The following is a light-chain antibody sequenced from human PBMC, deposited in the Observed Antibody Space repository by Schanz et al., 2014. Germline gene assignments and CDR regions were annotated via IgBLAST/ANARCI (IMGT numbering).Light chain of an antibody. CDR1: QSVSSSY. V-gene: IGKV3-20*01. Sequence: ETVLTQSPGTLSLPPGERATLSCRASQSVSSSYLAWYQQKPGQAPRLLIYGASSRATGIPDRFSGSGSGTDFTLTISRLEPEDFAVYYCQQYGSSAWTFGQGTNVEIK. CDR2: GAS. J-gene: IGKJ1*01. CDR3: QQYGSSAWT.